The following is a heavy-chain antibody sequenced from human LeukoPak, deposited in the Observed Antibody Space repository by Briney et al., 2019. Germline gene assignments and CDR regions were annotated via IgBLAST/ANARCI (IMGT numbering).Heavy chain of an antibody. CDR1: GFTFSGSA. J-gene: IGHJ4*02. CDR2: IRSKTNSYAT. D-gene: IGHD1-1*01. Sequence: SGGSLRLSCAASGFTFSGSAMHWVRQASGKGLEWVGRIRSKTNSYATAYAASVKGRFTISRDDSKNTAYLQLNSLKTEDTAVYYCTRFGSDDGEYAYWGQGTPVTVSS. CDR3: TRFGSDDGEYAY. V-gene: IGHV3-73*01.